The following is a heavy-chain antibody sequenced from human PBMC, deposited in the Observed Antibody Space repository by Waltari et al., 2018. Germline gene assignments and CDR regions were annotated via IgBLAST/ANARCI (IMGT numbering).Heavy chain of an antibody. D-gene: IGHD6-19*01. J-gene: IGHJ4*02. Sequence: QLQLQESGPGLVKPSETLSLTCTVSDGSISSSSFYWVWIRQPPGKGLEWIGSMYYSGSTYYSPSLKSRVTISVDTSKNQFSLRLTSVTAADTAVYYCASSPDYSGSRSTWGYWGQGTLVTVSS. CDR2: MYYSGST. CDR3: ASSPDYSGSRSTWGY. V-gene: IGHV4-39*01. CDR1: DGSISSSSFY.